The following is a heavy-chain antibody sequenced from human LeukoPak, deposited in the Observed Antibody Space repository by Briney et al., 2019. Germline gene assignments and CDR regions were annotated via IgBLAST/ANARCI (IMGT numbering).Heavy chain of an antibody. V-gene: IGHV1-18*01. CDR2: ISAYNGNT. D-gene: IGHD3-3*01. CDR3: ATTKGIFGVKRGFDY. J-gene: IGHJ4*02. CDR1: GYTFTSYG. Sequence: ASVKVSCKASGYTFTSYGISWVRQAPGQGLEWMGWISAYNGNTNYAQKLQGRVTITEDTSTDTAYMELSSLRSEDTAVYYCATTKGIFGVKRGFDYWGQGTLVTVSS.